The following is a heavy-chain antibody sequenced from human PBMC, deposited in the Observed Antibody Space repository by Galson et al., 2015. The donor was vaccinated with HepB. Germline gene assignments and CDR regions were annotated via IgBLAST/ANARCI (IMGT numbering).Heavy chain of an antibody. CDR2: IKSKTDGETT. J-gene: IGHJ5*02. Sequence: SLRLSCAASGLPFNNAWMTWVRQAPGMGLEWVGRIKSKTDGETTDYAAPVKGRFTISRDDSKNRLYLQMNSLKPEDTAVYYCTTDVYYSTYWSWLDPWGQGTLVTVSS. CDR1: GLPFNNAW. CDR3: TTDVYYSTYWSWLDP. D-gene: IGHD2-8*02. V-gene: IGHV3-15*01.